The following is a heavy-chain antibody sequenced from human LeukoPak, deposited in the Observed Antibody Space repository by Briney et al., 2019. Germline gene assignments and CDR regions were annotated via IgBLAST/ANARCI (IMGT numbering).Heavy chain of an antibody. J-gene: IGHJ4*02. V-gene: IGHV3-21*06. CDR1: RFTFSSYS. D-gene: IGHD4-17*01. CDR3: ARDYYGDYYFDF. Sequence: PGGSLRLSCGASRFTFSSYSMSWVRQAPGKGLEWISSISSDSTHIYYADSVKGRFTISRDNAQNSRYLQMNCLRDEDMAVYYCARDYYGDYYFDFWGQGALVTVSS. CDR2: ISSDSTHI.